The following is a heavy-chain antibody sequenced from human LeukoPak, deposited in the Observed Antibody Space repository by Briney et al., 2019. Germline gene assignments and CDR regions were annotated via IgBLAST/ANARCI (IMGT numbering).Heavy chain of an antibody. V-gene: IGHV4-34*01. J-gene: IGHJ4*02. CDR3: ARGRRYGGKNFDY. CDR1: GVSFSGYY. CDR2: INHSGST. Sequence: SETLSLTCAVYGVSFSGYYWSWIRQPPGKGLEWIGEINHSGSTNYNPSLKSRVTISVDTSKNQFSLKLSSVTAADTAVYYCARGRRYGGKNFDYWGQGTLVTVSS. D-gene: IGHD4-23*01.